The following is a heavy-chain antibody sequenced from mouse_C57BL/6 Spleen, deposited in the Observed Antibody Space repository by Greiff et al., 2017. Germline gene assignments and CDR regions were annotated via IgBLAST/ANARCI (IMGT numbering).Heavy chain of an antibody. CDR1: GYTFTSYW. J-gene: IGHJ2*01. D-gene: IGHD1-1*01. V-gene: IGHV1-69*01. Sequence: QVQLQQPGAELVMPGASVKLSCKASGYTFTSYWMHWVKQRPGQGLEWIGEIDPSDSYTNYNQKFKGKSTLTVDKSSSTAYMQLSSLTSEDSAVYYCARFPVVATSGYFDYWGQGTTLTVSS. CDR3: ARFPVVATSGYFDY. CDR2: IDPSDSYT.